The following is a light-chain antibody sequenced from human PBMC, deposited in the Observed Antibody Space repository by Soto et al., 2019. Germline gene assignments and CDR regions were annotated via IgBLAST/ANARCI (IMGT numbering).Light chain of an antibody. CDR3: ISYTSTPSYV. J-gene: IGLJ1*01. CDR2: DVS. Sequence: QSALTQPASVSRSPGQPITISFTGTSSDVGGYNYVSWYQQHPGKAPKVIVYDVSNRPSGVSDRFSGSKSGNTASLTISGLQAEDEADYYCISYTSTPSYVLGTGTKVTVL. CDR1: SSDVGGYNY. V-gene: IGLV2-14*01.